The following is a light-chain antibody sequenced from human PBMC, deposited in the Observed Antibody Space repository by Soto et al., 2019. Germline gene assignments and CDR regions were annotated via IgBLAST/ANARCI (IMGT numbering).Light chain of an antibody. CDR3: QQSYNTPWT. Sequence: DIQMTQSPSSLSASVGDRVTITCRASQSILSYLNWYQQKPGKDPKLLIYTASSLQSGVPSRFSGSGSGSDFALTISSLQPEDFATYYCQQSYNTPWTFGQGTKVEIK. J-gene: IGKJ1*01. CDR2: TAS. V-gene: IGKV1-39*01. CDR1: QSILSY.